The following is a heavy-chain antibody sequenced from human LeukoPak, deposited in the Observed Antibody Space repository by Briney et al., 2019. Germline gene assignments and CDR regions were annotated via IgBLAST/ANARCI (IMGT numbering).Heavy chain of an antibody. CDR1: GFSLSTSGVG. D-gene: IGHD2-15*01. Sequence: SGPTLVKPTQTLTLTCTFSGFSLSTSGVGVGWSRQPPGKALEWLALIYWDDDKRYSPSLKSRLTITKDTSKNQVVLTMTNMDPVDTATYYCAHSLGYCSGGSCYVLFDYWGQGTLVTVSS. CDR2: IYWDDDK. J-gene: IGHJ4*02. CDR3: AHSLGYCSGGSCYVLFDY. V-gene: IGHV2-5*02.